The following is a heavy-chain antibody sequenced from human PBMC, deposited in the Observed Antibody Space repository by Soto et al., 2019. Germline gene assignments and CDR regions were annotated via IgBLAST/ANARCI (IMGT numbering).Heavy chain of an antibody. CDR1: GFSLSTSGVG. Sequence: SGPTLVNPTQTLTLTCTFSGFSLSTSGVGVGWIRQPPGKALEWLALIYWDDDKRYSPSLKSRLTITKDTSKNQVVLTMTNMEPVDTATYYCVQSRCGGDCLTFYSSHDYYGLDVWGQGTTVTVSS. J-gene: IGHJ6*02. V-gene: IGHV2-5*02. CDR3: VQSRCGGDCLTFYSSHDYYGLDV. CDR2: IYWDDDK. D-gene: IGHD2-21*02.